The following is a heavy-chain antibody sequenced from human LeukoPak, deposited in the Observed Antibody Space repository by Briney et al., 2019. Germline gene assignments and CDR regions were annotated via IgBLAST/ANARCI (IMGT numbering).Heavy chain of an antibody. CDR1: GGSISSGSYY. Sequence: PSETLSLTCTVSGGSISSGSYYWSWIRQPAGKGLEWIGSIYHSGSTYYNPSLKSRVTISVDTSKNQFSLKLSSVTAADTAVYYCARHDIVVVPAATELDYWGQGTLVTVSS. CDR3: ARHDIVVVPAATELDY. CDR2: IYHSGST. V-gene: IGHV4-39*07. J-gene: IGHJ4*02. D-gene: IGHD2-2*01.